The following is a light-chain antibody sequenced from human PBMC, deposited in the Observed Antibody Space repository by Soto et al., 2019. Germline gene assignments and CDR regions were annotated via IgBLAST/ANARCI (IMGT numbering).Light chain of an antibody. V-gene: IGKV3-11*01. CDR1: QSIADE. CDR2: DAS. CDR3: QQRSPWPIT. J-gene: IGKJ4*01. Sequence: IVLTQSPPTLSLSPGERATLSCGASQSIADELGWYQQKPGQAPRLLLYDASNRAPGIPDRFSASGSGTVFPLTISRLETADFAVYYCQQRSPWPITLGGGTEVEMK.